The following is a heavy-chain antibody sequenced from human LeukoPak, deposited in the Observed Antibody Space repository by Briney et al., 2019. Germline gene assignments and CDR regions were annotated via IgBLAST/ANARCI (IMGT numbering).Heavy chain of an antibody. CDR2: INPNSGGT. CDR3: ARGAKIDCSGGSCRGGVDY. J-gene: IGHJ4*02. V-gene: IGHV1-2*04. CDR1: GYTFTGYY. Sequence: ASVKVSCKASGYTFTGYYMHWVRQAPGQGLEWMGWINPNSGGTNYAQKFQGWVTMTRDTSISTAYMELSRLRSDDTAVYYCARGAKIDCSGGSCRGGVDYWGQGTLVTVSS. D-gene: IGHD2-15*01.